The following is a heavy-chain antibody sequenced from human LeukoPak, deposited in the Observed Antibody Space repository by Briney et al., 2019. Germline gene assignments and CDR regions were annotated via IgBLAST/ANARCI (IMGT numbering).Heavy chain of an antibody. V-gene: IGHV3-74*01. CDR2: VDTDGSIT. CDR1: GFTFSSYW. CDR3: VRDRGYHFDL. J-gene: IGHJ2*01. Sequence: GGSLRLSCAVSGFTFSSYWMHWVRQAPGKGLVWVSHVDTDGSITTYADSVKGRFTISRDNAKNTLYLQMSSLRVEDTAVYYCVRDRGYHFDLWGRGTLATVSS. D-gene: IGHD3-10*01.